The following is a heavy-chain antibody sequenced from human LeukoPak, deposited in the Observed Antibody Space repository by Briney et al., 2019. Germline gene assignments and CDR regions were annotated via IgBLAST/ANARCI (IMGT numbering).Heavy chain of an antibody. Sequence: ASVKVSCKASGGTSINYAINWVRQALGQGLQWMGGIIPMFRKAHFAQRFQGRVTITTDEFTNTTYMELSSLRSEDTAVYYCTRDLDDSRGYNVFAYWGQGSLVTVSS. CDR2: IIPMFRKA. CDR3: TRDLDDSRGYNVFAY. D-gene: IGHD6-25*01. J-gene: IGHJ4*02. CDR1: GGTSINYA. V-gene: IGHV1-69*05.